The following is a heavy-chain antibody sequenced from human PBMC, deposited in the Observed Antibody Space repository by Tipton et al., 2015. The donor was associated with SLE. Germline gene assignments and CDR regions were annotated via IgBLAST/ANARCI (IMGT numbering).Heavy chain of an antibody. V-gene: IGHV3-33*01. Sequence: RSLRLSCAASGFTFSTSAMHWVRQAPGKGLEWVAVIWYDGSNKFYAESVKGRFTISRDNSKNTVSLQMNSLRVEDTAVYFCARGRGGEFLDYWGQGTLVTVSS. CDR1: GFTFSTSA. D-gene: IGHD3-16*01. J-gene: IGHJ4*02. CDR3: ARGRGGEFLDY. CDR2: IWYDGSNK.